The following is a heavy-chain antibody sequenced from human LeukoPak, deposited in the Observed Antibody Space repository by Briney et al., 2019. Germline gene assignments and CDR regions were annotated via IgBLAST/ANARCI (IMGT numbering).Heavy chain of an antibody. Sequence: SETLSLTCTVSGGSISSSSYYWGWIRQPPGKGLEWIGSIYYSGSTYYNPSLKSRVTISVDTSKNQFSLKLSSVTAADTAVYHCARHQITIFGVVISFFDYWGQGTLVTVSS. V-gene: IGHV4-39*01. J-gene: IGHJ4*02. D-gene: IGHD3-3*01. CDR3: ARHQITIFGVVISFFDY. CDR1: GGSISSSSYY. CDR2: IYYSGST.